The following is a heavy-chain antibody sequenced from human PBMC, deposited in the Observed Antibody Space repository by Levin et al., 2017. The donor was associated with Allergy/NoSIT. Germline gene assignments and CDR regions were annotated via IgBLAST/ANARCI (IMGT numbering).Heavy chain of an antibody. V-gene: IGHV1-2*02. J-gene: IGHJ3*02. CDR2: INPASGGT. Sequence: GGSLRLSCKTFGYTLTDYYMYWVRQAPGQGLEWLGWINPASGGTNYPQKFQGRVTMTRDTSIRTAYMDLTSLTSDDTAVYYCARGYSNGWYDVLDIWGQGTMVTVSS. D-gene: IGHD6-19*01. CDR3: ARGYSNGWYDVLDI. CDR1: GYTLTDYY.